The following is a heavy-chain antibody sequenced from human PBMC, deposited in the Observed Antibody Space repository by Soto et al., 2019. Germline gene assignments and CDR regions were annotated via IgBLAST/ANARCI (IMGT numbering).Heavy chain of an antibody. J-gene: IGHJ4*02. D-gene: IGHD6-6*01. V-gene: IGHV3-66*01. CDR1: GFTFSSYA. CDR2: IYSGGST. Sequence: PGGTLRLSCSASGFTFSSYAMHWVRQAPGKGLEWVSVIYSGGSTYYADSVKGRFTISRHNSKNTLYLQMNSLRAEDTAVYYCARDRYSSSSSGFDYWGQGTLVTVSS. CDR3: ARDRYSSSSSGFDY.